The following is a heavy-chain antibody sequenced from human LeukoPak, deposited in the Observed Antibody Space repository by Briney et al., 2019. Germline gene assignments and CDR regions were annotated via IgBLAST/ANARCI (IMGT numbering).Heavy chain of an antibody. CDR1: GYTFTGYY. V-gene: IGHV1-2*02. J-gene: IGHJ6*03. CDR2: INPNSGGT. Sequence: ASVKVSCKASGYTFTGYYMHRVRQAPGQGLEWMGWINPNSGGTNYAQKFQGRVTMTRDTSISTAYMELSRLRSDDTAVYYCARGPVVAVAGTRDYYYMDVWGKGTTVTVSS. CDR3: ARGPVVAVAGTRDYYYMDV. D-gene: IGHD6-19*01.